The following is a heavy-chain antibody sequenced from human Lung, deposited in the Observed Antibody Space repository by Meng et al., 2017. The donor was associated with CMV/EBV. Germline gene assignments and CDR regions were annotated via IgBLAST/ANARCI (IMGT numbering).Heavy chain of an antibody. CDR1: GGSITSGNYY. J-gene: IGHJ6*02. D-gene: IGHD1-7*01. CDR3: ARDRFSITGTTYLGFGMDV. CDR2: IYHGGST. Sequence: SXTXSLXCTVSGGSITSGNYYWTWIRQHPGKGLEWIGFIYHGGSTDYNPSLKSRLTISVDTSKNQFSLKLSSVTAADTAVYYCARDRFSITGTTYLGFGMDVXGQGTTVTVSS. V-gene: IGHV4-31*03.